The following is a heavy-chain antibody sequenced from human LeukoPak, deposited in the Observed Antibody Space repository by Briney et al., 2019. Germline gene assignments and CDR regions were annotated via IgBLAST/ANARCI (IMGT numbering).Heavy chain of an antibody. CDR2: IIPILGIA. V-gene: IGHV1-69*04. D-gene: IGHD3-10*01. J-gene: IGHJ6*02. Sequence: ASVKVSCKASGGTFSSYAISWVRQAPGQGLEWMGRIIPILGIANYAQKLQGRVTIIADKSTSTAYMELSSLRSEDTAVYYCARDPCLIYYGSGSYSYGLDVWGQGTTVTVSS. CDR3: ARDPCLIYYGSGSYSYGLDV. CDR1: GGTFSSYA.